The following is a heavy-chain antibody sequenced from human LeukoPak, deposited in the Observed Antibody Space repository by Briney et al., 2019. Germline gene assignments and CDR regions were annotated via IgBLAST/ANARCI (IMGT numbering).Heavy chain of an antibody. CDR2: INPNSGGT. CDR1: GYTFTGYY. Sequence: ASVKVSCKASGYTFTGYYMHWVRQAPGQGLEWMGWINPNSGGTNYAQKFQGRVTMTRDTSISTAYMELSRLRSDDTAVYYCARDDSGWYNPVPRIDYWGQGTLVTVSS. V-gene: IGHV1-2*02. CDR3: ARDDSGWYNPVPRIDY. D-gene: IGHD6-19*01. J-gene: IGHJ4*02.